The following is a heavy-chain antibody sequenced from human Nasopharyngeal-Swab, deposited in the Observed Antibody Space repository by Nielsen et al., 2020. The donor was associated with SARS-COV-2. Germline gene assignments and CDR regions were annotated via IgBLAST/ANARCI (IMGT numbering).Heavy chain of an antibody. CDR2: ISYDGSNK. CDR3: AKLGSIVGATTGY. V-gene: IGHV3-30*18. J-gene: IGHJ4*02. D-gene: IGHD1-26*01. Sequence: WIRQPPGKGLEWVAVISYDGSNKYYADSVKGRFTITRDNSKNTLYPQMNSLRAEDTAVYYCAKLGSIVGATTGYWGQGTPVTVSS.